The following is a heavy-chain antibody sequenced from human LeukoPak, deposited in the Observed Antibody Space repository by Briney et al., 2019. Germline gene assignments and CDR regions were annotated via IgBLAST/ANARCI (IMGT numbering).Heavy chain of an antibody. CDR2: IIPIFGTA. Sequence: GASVKVSCKASGYTFNSYAMNWLRQAPGQGLEWMGGIIPIFGTANYAQKFQGRVTITADKSTSTAYMELSSLRSEDTAVYYCARESSMVRGDHYFDYWGQGTLVTVSS. CDR1: GYTFNSYA. CDR3: ARESSMVRGDHYFDY. V-gene: IGHV1-69*06. D-gene: IGHD3-10*01. J-gene: IGHJ4*02.